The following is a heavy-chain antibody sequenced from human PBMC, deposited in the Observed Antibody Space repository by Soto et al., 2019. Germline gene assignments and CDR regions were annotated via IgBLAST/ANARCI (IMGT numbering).Heavy chain of an antibody. CDR1: GYSFTSYW. CDR3: ASQYYYGSGSYSDAFDI. CDR2: IYPGDSDT. D-gene: IGHD3-10*01. J-gene: IGHJ3*02. Sequence: PGESLKISCKGSGYSFTSYWIGWVRQMPGKGLEWMGIIYPGDSDTRYSPSFQGQVTISADKSISTAYLQWSSLKASDTAMYYCASQYYYGSGSYSDAFDIWGQGTMVTVSS. V-gene: IGHV5-51*01.